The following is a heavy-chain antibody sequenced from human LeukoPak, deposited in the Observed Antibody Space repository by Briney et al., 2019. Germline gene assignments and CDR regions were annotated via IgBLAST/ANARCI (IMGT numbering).Heavy chain of an antibody. J-gene: IGHJ4*02. Sequence: SETLSLTCTVSGGSITSSNYYWLWIRQPPGKGLEWIGSIYYTGITYNNPSLKSRVTISVDTSKNQFSLKLSSVTAADTAVYYCARAREGAWSGYSFDYWGQGTLVTVSS. D-gene: IGHD3-3*01. CDR1: GGSITSSNYY. V-gene: IGHV4-39*07. CDR3: ARAREGAWSGYSFDY. CDR2: IYYTGIT.